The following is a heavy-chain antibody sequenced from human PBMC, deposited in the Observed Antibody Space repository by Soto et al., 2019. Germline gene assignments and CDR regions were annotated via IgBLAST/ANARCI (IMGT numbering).Heavy chain of an antibody. V-gene: IGHV3-30*18. CDR2: ISYDGSNK. J-gene: IGHJ4*02. Sequence: GSLRLSCAASGFTFSSYGMHLVRQAPGKGLEWVAVISYDGSNKYYADSVKGRFTISRDNSKNTLYLQMNSLRAEDTAVYYCAKGSIAVAGYWGQGTLVTVS. D-gene: IGHD6-19*01. CDR1: GFTFSSYG. CDR3: AKGSIAVAGY.